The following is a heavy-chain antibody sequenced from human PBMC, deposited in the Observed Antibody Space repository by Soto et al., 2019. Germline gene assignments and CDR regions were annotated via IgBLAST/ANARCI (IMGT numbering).Heavy chain of an antibody. CDR3: ARQGEAASSPYYYGMDV. D-gene: IGHD3-10*01. Sequence: GESLKISCKGSGYSFTSYWIGWVRQMPGKGLEWMGIIYPGDSDTRYSPSFQGQVTISADKSISTAYLQWSSLKASDTAMYYCARQGEAASSPYYYGMDVWGQGTTVTVSS. V-gene: IGHV5-51*01. CDR1: GYSFTSYW. J-gene: IGHJ6*02. CDR2: IYPGDSDT.